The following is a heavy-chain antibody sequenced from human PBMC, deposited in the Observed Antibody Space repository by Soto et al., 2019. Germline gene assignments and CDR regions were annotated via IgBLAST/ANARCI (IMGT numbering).Heavy chain of an antibody. D-gene: IGHD4-17*01. Sequence: GGSLRLSCAASGFTFSDYYMNWIRQAPGKGLEWLSYISSSSSYTKYADSVKGRFTISRDNAKSSLYLQMNSLRAEDTAVYYCAKATDYGGNWGNFLHWGQGTLVTVSS. CDR2: ISSSSSYT. CDR3: AKATDYGGNWGNFLH. V-gene: IGHV3-11*06. CDR1: GFTFSDYY. J-gene: IGHJ1*01.